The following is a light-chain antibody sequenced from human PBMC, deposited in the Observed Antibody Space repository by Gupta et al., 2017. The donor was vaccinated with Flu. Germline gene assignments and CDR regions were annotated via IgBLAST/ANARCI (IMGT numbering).Light chain of an antibody. Sequence: DIVMTQSPDSLAVSLGERATINCKSSQSVLYSSNNKNYLAWYQQKPGQPPKLLIYWASTRESGVPDRFSGSESGTDFTLTISSLQAEDVAVYYCQQDDSTMYSFGQGTKLEIK. J-gene: IGKJ2*03. CDR2: WAS. V-gene: IGKV4-1*01. CDR1: QSVLYSSNNKNY. CDR3: QQDDSTMYS.